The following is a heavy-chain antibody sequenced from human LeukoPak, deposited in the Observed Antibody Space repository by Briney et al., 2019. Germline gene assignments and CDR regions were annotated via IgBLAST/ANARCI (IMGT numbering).Heavy chain of an antibody. D-gene: IGHD1-1*01. CDR3: AKRDRGGWFDP. J-gene: IGHJ5*02. CDR1: GGSIRSHH. Sequence: PSENVFLTCTVSGGSIRSHHWTWIRQAPGKRLEWIGYTFYTGAPYYNPSLRSRVTIPIDTSKNQFSLKVTSVTTADTAVYYGAKRDRGGWFDPWGQGILVTVSS. V-gene: IGHV4-59*11. CDR2: TFYTGAP.